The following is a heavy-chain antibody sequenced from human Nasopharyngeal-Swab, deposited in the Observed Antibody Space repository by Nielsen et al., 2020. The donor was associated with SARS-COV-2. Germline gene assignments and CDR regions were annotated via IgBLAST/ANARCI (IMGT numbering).Heavy chain of an antibody. CDR3: AKLPTAMDETYMDV. J-gene: IGHJ6*03. D-gene: IGHD5-18*01. V-gene: IGHV3-9*01. CDR2: ISWNSGSI. Sequence: GGSLRLSCAASGFTFDDYAMHWVQQAPGKGLEWVSGISWNSGSIGYADSVKGRFTISRDNAKNSLYLQMNSLRAEDTALYYCAKLPTAMDETYMDVWGKGTTVTVSS. CDR1: GFTFDDYA.